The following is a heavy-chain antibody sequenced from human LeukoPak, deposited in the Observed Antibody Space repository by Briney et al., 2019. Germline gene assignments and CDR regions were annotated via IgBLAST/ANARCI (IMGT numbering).Heavy chain of an antibody. CDR1: GYTFTSYY. V-gene: IGHV1-46*01. CDR2: INPSGGGT. D-gene: IGHD2-21*02. J-gene: IGHJ4*02. Sequence: ASVKVSCKASGYTFTSYYLHWVRQAPGQGPEWMALINPSGGGTSYAQQFQGRVTMTRDTSTSTVYMEVSRLRSEDTGVYYCARTTSCGGDCYYFEYWGQGTRVTASS. CDR3: ARTTSCGGDCYYFEY.